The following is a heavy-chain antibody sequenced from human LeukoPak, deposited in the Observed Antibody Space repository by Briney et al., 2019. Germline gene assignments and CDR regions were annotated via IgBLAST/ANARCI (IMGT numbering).Heavy chain of an antibody. V-gene: IGHV4-39*07. CDR3: ARDTSGGSSSFDY. CDR2: IYYSGST. D-gene: IGHD6-6*01. Sequence: SETLSLTCTVSGGSISSSSYYWGWIRQPPGKGLEWIGSIYYSGSTYYNPSLKSRVTISVDTSKNQFSLKLSSVTAADTAVYYCARDTSGGSSSFDYWGQGTLVTVSS. CDR1: GGSISSSSYY. J-gene: IGHJ4*02.